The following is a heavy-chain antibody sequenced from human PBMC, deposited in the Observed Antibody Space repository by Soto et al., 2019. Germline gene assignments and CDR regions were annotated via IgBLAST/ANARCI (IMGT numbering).Heavy chain of an antibody. Sequence: QVQLVQSGAEVKKPGASVKLSCKASGYTFTTYAMHWVRQAPGQRLEWMGGINADNGHTKNSQKFQGRVTITRETSATTAYMELSSLTSEDTAIYYCARGSRYFDWLTPFDSWGQGTLVTVSS. J-gene: IGHJ4*02. CDR2: INADNGHT. D-gene: IGHD3-9*01. CDR3: ARGSRYFDWLTPFDS. CDR1: GYTFTTYA. V-gene: IGHV1-3*01.